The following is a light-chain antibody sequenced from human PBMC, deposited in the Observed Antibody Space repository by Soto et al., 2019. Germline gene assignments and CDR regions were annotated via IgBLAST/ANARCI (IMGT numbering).Light chain of an antibody. J-gene: IGKJ4*01. CDR2: GAS. V-gene: IGKV3-15*01. CDR1: QSVSSY. Sequence: EIVFTHSPSTLSLSPVERATLSFMASQSVSSYLAWYQQKPGQAPRLLIYGASTRATGIPARFSGSGSGTEFTLTISSLQSEDFAVYYCQHYNNWPPLNFGGGTKVDIK. CDR3: QHYNNWPPLN.